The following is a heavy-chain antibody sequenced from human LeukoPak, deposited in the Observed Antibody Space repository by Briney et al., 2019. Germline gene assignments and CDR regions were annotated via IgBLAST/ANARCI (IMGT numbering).Heavy chain of an antibody. J-gene: IGHJ4*02. CDR3: AREIYYDSSAYDY. D-gene: IGHD3-22*01. CDR1: GDSLVSGHY. Sequence: PSETLSLTCTVSGDSLVSGHYWGWIRQPPGQGLEWVGSVCHSGSIYYNPSLKSRVIMSVDTSKNQFSLKLSSLTAADTAIYYCAREIYYDSSAYDYWGQGTLVTVSS. CDR2: VCHSGSI. V-gene: IGHV4-38-2*02.